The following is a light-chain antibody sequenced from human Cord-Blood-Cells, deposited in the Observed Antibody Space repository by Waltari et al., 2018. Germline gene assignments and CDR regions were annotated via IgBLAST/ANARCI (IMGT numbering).Light chain of an antibody. CDR1: SSDVGSYNL. CDR3: CSYAGSSTWV. Sequence: QSALPPPASVSGSPGQSITISCTGTSSDVGSYNLVSCYQQHPGKAPKLMIYEASKRPSGVSNRFSGSKSGNTASLTITGLQAENEADYYCCSYAGSSTWVFGGGTKLTVL. CDR2: EAS. V-gene: IGLV2-23*01. J-gene: IGLJ3*02.